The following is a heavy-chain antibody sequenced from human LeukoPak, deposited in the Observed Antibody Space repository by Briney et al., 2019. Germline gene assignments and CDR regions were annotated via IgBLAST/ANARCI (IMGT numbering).Heavy chain of an antibody. Sequence: ASVKLSCKASGYIFTGYYIHWVRQAPGQGLEWMGWINPNSGGPNYAQKFQGRVTMTADASVTTAFLELTWLTSDDTAVYYCARDTARSPIVIVQPDVPNYYFDHWGQGTLVTVSS. CDR3: ARDTARSPIVIVQPDVPNYYFDH. CDR2: INPNSGGP. V-gene: IGHV1-2*02. D-gene: IGHD2/OR15-2a*01. CDR1: GYIFTGYY. J-gene: IGHJ4*02.